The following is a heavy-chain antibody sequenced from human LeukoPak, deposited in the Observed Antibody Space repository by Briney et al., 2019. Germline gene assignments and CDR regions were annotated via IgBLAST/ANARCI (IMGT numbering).Heavy chain of an antibody. Sequence: ASVKVSCTASGYTFTSYGISWVRQAPGQGLEWMGWISAYNGNTNYAQKLQGRVTMTTDTSTSTAYMELRSLRSDDTAVYYCAREDIVVVPAATHLYYFDYWGQGTLVTVSS. CDR3: AREDIVVVPAATHLYYFDY. CDR1: GYTFTSYG. D-gene: IGHD2-2*01. J-gene: IGHJ4*02. V-gene: IGHV1-18*01. CDR2: ISAYNGNT.